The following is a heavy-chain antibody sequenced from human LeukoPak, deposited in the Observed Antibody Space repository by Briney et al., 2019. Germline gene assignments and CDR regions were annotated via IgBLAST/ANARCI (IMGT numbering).Heavy chain of an antibody. CDR1: GFTFNNYW. J-gene: IGHJ1*01. V-gene: IGHV3-74*01. CDR2: IKSDGQIT. CDR3: LLIILGGSSQH. D-gene: IGHD3-3*01. Sequence: PGGSLRLSCAASGFTFNNYWMHWVRQAPGKGLVWVSRIKSDGQITTYADSVKGRFTTSRDNAKNTFYLQMNSLRVEDAAVYYCLLIILGGSSQHWGRGTLVSVSS.